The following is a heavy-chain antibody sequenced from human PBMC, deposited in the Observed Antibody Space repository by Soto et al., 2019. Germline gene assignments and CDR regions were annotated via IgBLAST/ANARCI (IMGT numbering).Heavy chain of an antibody. CDR1: GGSISSGGYY. D-gene: IGHD3-16*01. Sequence: SETLSLTCTVSGGSISSGGYYWSWIRQHPGKGLEWIGYIYYSGSTYYNPSLKSRVTISVDTSKNQFSLKLSSVTAADTAVYYCARERGGIERYFDYWGQGTLVTVSS. CDR3: ARERGGIERYFDY. J-gene: IGHJ4*02. V-gene: IGHV4-31*03. CDR2: IYYSGST.